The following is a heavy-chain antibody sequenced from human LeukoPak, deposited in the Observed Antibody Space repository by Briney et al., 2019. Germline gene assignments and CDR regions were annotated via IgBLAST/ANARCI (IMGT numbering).Heavy chain of an antibody. CDR3: VKERGPFDGFDV. CDR1: GFSFSNYG. Sequence: TGGSLRLSCAASGFSFSNYGMHWVHQAPAKGLEWVAVIWSNGINRYYADSVKGRFTFSRDNSKNTLSLQMNSLRAEDTAVYYCVKERGPFDGFDVWGQGTMVTVSS. J-gene: IGHJ3*01. CDR2: IWSNGINR. V-gene: IGHV3-33*06.